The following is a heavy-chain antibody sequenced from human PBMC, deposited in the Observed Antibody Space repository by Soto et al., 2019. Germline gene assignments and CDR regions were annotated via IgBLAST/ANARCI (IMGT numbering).Heavy chain of an antibody. CDR3: AKEYR. D-gene: IGHD1-26*01. V-gene: IGHV3-7*01. Sequence: EVQLVEPGGGLVQPGGSLRLSCTASGFTFSNHWMSWVRQAPGKGLERVASIKEDGSEKYYVDSVKGRFTISRDNAKNSLYLQMNSLRAEDTAVYYCAKEYRWGQGTLVTVSS. CDR2: IKEDGSEK. CDR1: GFTFSNHW. J-gene: IGHJ4*02.